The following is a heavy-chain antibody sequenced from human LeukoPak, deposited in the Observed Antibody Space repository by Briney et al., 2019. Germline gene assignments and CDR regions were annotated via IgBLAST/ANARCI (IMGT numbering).Heavy chain of an antibody. Sequence: GGSLRLSCAASGFTFSSYGMHWVRQAPGKGLEWVAVIWYDGSNKYYADSVKGRFTISRDNSKNTLYLQMNSLRAEDTAVYYCARGRKTDAFDIWGQGTMVTVSS. CDR3: ARGRKTDAFDI. J-gene: IGHJ3*02. CDR1: GFTFSSYG. D-gene: IGHD5-24*01. V-gene: IGHV3-33*01. CDR2: IWYDGSNK.